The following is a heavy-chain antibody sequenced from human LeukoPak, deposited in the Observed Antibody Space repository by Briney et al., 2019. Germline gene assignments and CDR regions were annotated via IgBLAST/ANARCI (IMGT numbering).Heavy chain of an antibody. V-gene: IGHV4-34*01. J-gene: IGHJ4*02. CDR3: ARRNNGYDFPY. CDR1: GGSFSGYH. D-gene: IGHD5-12*01. CDR2: INHSGST. Sequence: SETLSLTCAVYGGSFSGYHWSWIRQPPGKGLEWIGEINHSGSTNYNPSLKSRVTMSIDTSKNQFSLQLSSVTAADTAVYYCARRNNGYDFPYWGQGTLVTVSS.